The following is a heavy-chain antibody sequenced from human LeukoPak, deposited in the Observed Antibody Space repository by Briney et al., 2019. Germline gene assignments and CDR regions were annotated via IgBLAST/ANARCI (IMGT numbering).Heavy chain of an antibody. CDR2: ISGSGGST. Sequence: GGSLRLSCAASGFTFSSYAMSWVRQAPGKGLEWVPAISGSGGSTYYADSVKGRFTISRDNSKNTLYLQMNSLRAEDTAVYYCAKKTDGYNGMDVWGKGTTVTVSS. D-gene: IGHD3-22*01. CDR1: GFTFSSYA. J-gene: IGHJ6*04. CDR3: AKKTDGYNGMDV. V-gene: IGHV3-23*01.